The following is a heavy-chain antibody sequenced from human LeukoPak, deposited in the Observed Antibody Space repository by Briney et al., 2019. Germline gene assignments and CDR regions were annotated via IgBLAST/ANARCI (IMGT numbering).Heavy chain of an antibody. V-gene: IGHV4-34*01. CDR3: ARERRYSSSWYPGEYYFDY. D-gene: IGHD6-13*01. J-gene: IGHJ4*02. Sequence: PSETLSLTCAVYGGSFSGYYWSWIRQPTGKGLEWIGEINHSGSTNYNPSLKSRVTISVDTSKNQFSLKLSSVTAADTAVYYCARERRYSSSWYPGEYYFDYWGQGTLVTVSS. CDR1: GGSFSGYY. CDR2: INHSGST.